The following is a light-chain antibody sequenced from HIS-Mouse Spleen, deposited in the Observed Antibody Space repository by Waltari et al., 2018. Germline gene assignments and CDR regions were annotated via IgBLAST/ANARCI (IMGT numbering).Light chain of an antibody. J-gene: IGLJ2*01. CDR1: SSDVGRYNY. V-gene: IGLV2-8*01. CDR3: SSYAGSNVV. Sequence: QSALTQPPSASGSPGQSVTISCTGTSSDVGRYNYVPWYQQHPGKAPKLMIYEVSKRPSGVPDRFSGSKSGNTASLTVSGLQAEDEADYYCSSYAGSNVVFGGGTKLTVL. CDR2: EVS.